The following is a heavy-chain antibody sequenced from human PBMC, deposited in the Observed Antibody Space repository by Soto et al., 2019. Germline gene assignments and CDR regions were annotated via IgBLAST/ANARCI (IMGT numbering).Heavy chain of an antibody. CDR2: IYYSGST. CDR3: ARLGHVYYYDSSGYREYFQH. V-gene: IGHV4-61*08. Sequence: SETLSLTCTVSGDSISSGDYYWSWIRQPPGKGLEWIGCIYYSGSTNYNPSLRSRVTISVDTSKNQFSLKLSSVTAADTAVYYCARLGHVYYYDSSGYREYFQHWGQGTLVTVSS. CDR1: GDSISSGDYY. D-gene: IGHD3-22*01. J-gene: IGHJ1*01.